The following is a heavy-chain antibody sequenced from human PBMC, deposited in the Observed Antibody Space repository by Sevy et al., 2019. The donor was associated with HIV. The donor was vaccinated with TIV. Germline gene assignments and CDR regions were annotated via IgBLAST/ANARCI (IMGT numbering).Heavy chain of an antibody. D-gene: IGHD2-2*02. CDR3: AREGYCSSTSCYNYGMDV. Sequence: GGFLRLSCAASGFTFSSYSMNWVRQAPGKGLEWVSSISSSSSYIYYADSVKGRFTISRDNAKNSLYLQMNSLRAEDTAVYYCAREGYCSSTSCYNYGMDVWGQGTTVTVSS. V-gene: IGHV3-21*01. CDR2: ISSSSSYI. CDR1: GFTFSSYS. J-gene: IGHJ6*02.